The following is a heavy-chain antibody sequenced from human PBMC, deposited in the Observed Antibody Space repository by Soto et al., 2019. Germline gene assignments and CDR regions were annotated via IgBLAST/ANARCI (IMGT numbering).Heavy chain of an antibody. CDR3: ARVFSSGSGWMSYCDF. Sequence: QVQLQESGPGLVKPTETLSLTCTVSSDSIAGENWWSWVRQPPGLGLEWIGEVFHTGGTNYNPSLKSRVTMEVDKSKNQFSLKLISATAADTAVYYCARVFSSGSGWMSYCDFWGQGTLVSVSS. V-gene: IGHV4-4*02. J-gene: IGHJ4*02. CDR1: SDSIAGENW. CDR2: VFHTGGT. D-gene: IGHD6-19*01.